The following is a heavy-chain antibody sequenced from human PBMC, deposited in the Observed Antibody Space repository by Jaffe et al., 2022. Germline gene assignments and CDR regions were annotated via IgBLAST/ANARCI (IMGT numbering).Heavy chain of an antibody. CDR1: GYSFTSYW. D-gene: IGHD3-10*01. V-gene: IGHV5-51*01. CDR2: IYPGDSDT. CDR3: ARHARYYGSGSYQPRPYYYYYYMDV. Sequence: EVQLVQSGAEVKKPGESLKISCKGSGYSFTSYWIGWVRQMPGKGLEWMGIIYPGDSDTRYSPSFQGQVTISADKSISTAYLQWSSLKASDTAMYYCARHARYYGSGSYQPRPYYYYYYMDVWGKGTTVTVSS. J-gene: IGHJ6*03.